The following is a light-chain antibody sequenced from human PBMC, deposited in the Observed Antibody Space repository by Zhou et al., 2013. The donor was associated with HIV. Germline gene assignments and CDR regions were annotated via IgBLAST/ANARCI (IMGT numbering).Light chain of an antibody. V-gene: IGKV2-28*01. Sequence: DIVMTQSPLSLPVTPGEPASISCRSSQSLLHSNGYNYLDWYLQKPGQSPHLLIYLGSNRASGVPDRFSGSGSGTDFTLKISRVEAEDVGVYYCMQALQIPQFGQGTKVEIK. CDR3: MQALQIPQ. CDR1: QSLLHSNGYNY. J-gene: IGKJ1*01. CDR2: LGS.